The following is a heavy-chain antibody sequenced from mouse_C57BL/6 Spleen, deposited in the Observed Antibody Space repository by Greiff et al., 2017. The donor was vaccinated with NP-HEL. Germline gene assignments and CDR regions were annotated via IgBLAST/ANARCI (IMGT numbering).Heavy chain of an antibody. Sequence: EVNVVESGGGLVKPGGSLKLSCAASGFTFSDYGMHWVRQAPEKGLEWVAYISSGSSTIYYADTVKGRFTISRDNAKNTLFLQMTSLRSEDTAMYYCARWDGYLFYAMDYWGQGTSVTVSS. CDR1: GFTFSDYG. D-gene: IGHD2-3*01. CDR3: ARWDGYLFYAMDY. J-gene: IGHJ4*01. CDR2: ISSGSSTI. V-gene: IGHV5-17*01.